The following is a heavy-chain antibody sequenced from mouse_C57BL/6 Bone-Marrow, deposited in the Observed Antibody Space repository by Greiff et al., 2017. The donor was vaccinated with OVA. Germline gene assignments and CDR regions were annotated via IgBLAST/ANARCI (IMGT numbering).Heavy chain of an antibody. V-gene: IGHV5-4*03. CDR2: ISDGGSYT. Sequence: EVKLVESGGGLVKPGGSLKLSCAASGFTFSSYAMSWVRKTPEKTLEWVATISDGGSYTYYPDNVKGRFTISRDNAKNNLYLQMSHLKSEDTAMYYCARASYYRGFVYWGQGTLVTVSA. D-gene: IGHD2-14*01. CDR3: ARASYYRGFVY. CDR1: GFTFSSYA. J-gene: IGHJ3*01.